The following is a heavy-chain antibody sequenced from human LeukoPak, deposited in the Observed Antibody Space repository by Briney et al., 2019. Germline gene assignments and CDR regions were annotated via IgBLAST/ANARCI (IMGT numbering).Heavy chain of an antibody. CDR3: ARDRCSSTSCYAFDP. CDR1: GFTFSDYY. CDR2: VSSSSTYI. D-gene: IGHD2-2*01. Sequence: GGSLRLSCAASGFTFSDYYMSWVRQAPGKGLEWVSFVSSSSTYIDYADSVKGRFTISRDNAKNSLYLQMNSLRADDTAVYYCARDRCSSTSCYAFDPWGQGTLVTVSS. J-gene: IGHJ5*02. V-gene: IGHV3-11*06.